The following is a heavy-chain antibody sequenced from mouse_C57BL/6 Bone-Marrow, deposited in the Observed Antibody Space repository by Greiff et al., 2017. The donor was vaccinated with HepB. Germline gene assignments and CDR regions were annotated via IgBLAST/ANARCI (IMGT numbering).Heavy chain of an antibody. CDR3: ARWDYDYDGGNAMDY. V-gene: IGHV1-19*01. CDR1: GYTFTDYY. J-gene: IGHJ4*01. Sequence: EVKLVESGPVLVKPGASVKMSCKASGYTFTDYYMNWVKQSHGKSLEWIGVINPYNGGTSYNQKFKGKATLTVDKSSSTAYMELNSLTSEDSAVYYCARWDYDYDGGNAMDYWGQGTSVTVSS. CDR2: INPYNGGT. D-gene: IGHD2-4*01.